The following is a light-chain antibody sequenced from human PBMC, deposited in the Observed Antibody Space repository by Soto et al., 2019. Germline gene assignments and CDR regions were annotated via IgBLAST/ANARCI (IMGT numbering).Light chain of an antibody. Sequence: EIELTQSPAILSMSPGERATLSCRASQSVSSYFAWYQQKPGQAPRLIIYDASNRATGVPARFSGSGSGTDFTLTISSLEPEDFAVYYCQQRRYWPVTFGQGTKVEIK. CDR2: DAS. J-gene: IGKJ1*01. V-gene: IGKV3-11*01. CDR1: QSVSSY. CDR3: QQRRYWPVT.